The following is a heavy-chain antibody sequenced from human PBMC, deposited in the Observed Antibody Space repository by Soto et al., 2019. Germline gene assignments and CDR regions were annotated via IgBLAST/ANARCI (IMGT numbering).Heavy chain of an antibody. D-gene: IGHD4-17*01. CDR2: ISYDGSNK. V-gene: IGHV3-30-3*01. Sequence: QVQLVESGGGVVQPGRSLRLSCAASGLIFSSYAMHWVRQAPGKGLEWVSIISYDGSNKYYADSVKGRFTISRDNSKDTLYLQMTSLRPEDTAVCYCARGGPCGDFRHYWGQGTLVTVSS. CDR3: ARGGPCGDFRHY. J-gene: IGHJ4*02. CDR1: GLIFSSYA.